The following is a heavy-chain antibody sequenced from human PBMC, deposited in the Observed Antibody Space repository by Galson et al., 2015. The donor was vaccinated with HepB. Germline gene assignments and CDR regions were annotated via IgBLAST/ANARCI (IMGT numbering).Heavy chain of an antibody. V-gene: IGHV3-30*04. J-gene: IGHJ4*02. CDR2: ISYDGSNK. CDR1: GFTFSSYA. D-gene: IGHD6-13*01. CDR3: ASPGVGKQQPDY. Sequence: SLRLSCAASGFTFSSYAMHWVRQAPGKGLEWVAVISYDGSNKYYADSVKGRFTISRDNSKNTLYLQMNSLRAEDTAVYYCASPGVGKQQPDYWGQGTLVTVSS.